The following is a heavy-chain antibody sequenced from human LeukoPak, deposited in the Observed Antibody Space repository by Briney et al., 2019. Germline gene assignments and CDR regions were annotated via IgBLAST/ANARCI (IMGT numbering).Heavy chain of an antibody. CDR2: IYYTGST. D-gene: IGHD3-22*01. J-gene: IGHJ4*02. V-gene: IGHV4-59*01. CDR1: GGSISSYY. Sequence: PSETLSLTCTVSGGSISSYYWSWIRRPPGKGLEWIGYIYYTGSTNYNPALKSRVTISVDTSKNQFSLKLSSVTAADTAVYYCARPANHYDSSAYGYWGQGTLVTVSS. CDR3: ARPANHYDSSAYGY.